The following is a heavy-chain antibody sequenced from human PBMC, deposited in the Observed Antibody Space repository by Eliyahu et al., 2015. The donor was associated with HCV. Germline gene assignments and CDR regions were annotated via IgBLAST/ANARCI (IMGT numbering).Heavy chain of an antibody. CDR2: IDWDDVK. V-gene: IGHV2-70*04. CDR3: ARLQGHDYDLWFDP. Sequence: QVTLKESGPALVKPTQTLTLTCTFSGFSLXTIGXRXSXLRXSPGKAXEWLAPIDWDDVKFYSTSLKTRLTISRDISKNQVVLTLTNMDPVDTATYYCARLQGHDYDLWFDPWGQGTLVTVSS. CDR1: GFSLXTIGXR. J-gene: IGHJ5*02. D-gene: IGHD4-17*01.